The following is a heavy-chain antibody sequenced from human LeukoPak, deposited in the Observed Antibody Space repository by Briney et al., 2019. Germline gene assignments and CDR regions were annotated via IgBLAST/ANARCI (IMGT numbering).Heavy chain of an antibody. D-gene: IGHD6-13*01. CDR3: ARGIGSSTWPLAL. Sequence: PGGSLRLSCAASGFTFSSYGMSWVRQAPGKGLEWVSAISGSGGSTCYADSVKGRFTISRDNAKNSLYLQLNSLRAEDTAVYYCARGIGSSTWPLALWGQGTLVTVSS. CDR2: ISGSGGST. V-gene: IGHV3-23*01. J-gene: IGHJ4*02. CDR1: GFTFSSYG.